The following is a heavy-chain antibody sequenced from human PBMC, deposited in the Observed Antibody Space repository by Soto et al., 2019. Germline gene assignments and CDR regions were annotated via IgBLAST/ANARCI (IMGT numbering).Heavy chain of an antibody. D-gene: IGHD3-10*01. V-gene: IGHV4-4*02. CDR3: PRDMIYVSERSYYYSAMAV. CDR1: GGSISSSNW. CDR2: IYQRGST. Sequence: QVQLQESGPGLVKPSATLSLTCDVSGGSISSSNWWSWVRQPPGKGLEWIGEIYQRGSTNYNPSQMSRLTISVDRAKNQFSLKLRCVTAAATAVYYGPRDMIYVSERSYYYSAMAVWGRGTTFTVPS. J-gene: IGHJ6*02.